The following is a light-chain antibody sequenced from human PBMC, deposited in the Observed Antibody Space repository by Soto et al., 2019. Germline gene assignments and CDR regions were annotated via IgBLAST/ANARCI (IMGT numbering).Light chain of an antibody. CDR1: QSLRRSN. CDR2: GAS. Sequence: EIVLTQSPGTLSLSPGERATLSCRASQSLRRSNLAWYQQKPGQAPRVLIYGASSRATGIPDRFSGSGSGTDFTLTISRLESEDFAVYYCQQYHGAPDTFGQGTKLEIK. CDR3: QQYHGAPDT. V-gene: IGKV3-20*01. J-gene: IGKJ2*01.